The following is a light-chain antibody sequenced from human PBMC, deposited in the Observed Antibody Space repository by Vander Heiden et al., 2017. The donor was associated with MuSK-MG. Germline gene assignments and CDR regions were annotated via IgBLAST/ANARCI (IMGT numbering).Light chain of an antibody. CDR3: SSYTSSSTRRGV. CDR2: DVS. CDR1: SSDVGGYNY. J-gene: IGLJ1*01. V-gene: IGLV2-14*01. Sequence: QSALTQPASVSGSPGPSITISCTGTSSDVGGYNYVSWYQQHPGKAPKLMIYDVSNRPSGVSNRFSGSKSGNTASLTISGLQAEDEADYYCSSYTSSSTRRGVFGTGTKVTVL.